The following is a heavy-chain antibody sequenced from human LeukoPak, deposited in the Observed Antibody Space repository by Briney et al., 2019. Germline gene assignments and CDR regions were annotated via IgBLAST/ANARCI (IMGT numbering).Heavy chain of an antibody. J-gene: IGHJ5*02. Sequence: KPSETLSLTCTVSGGSVSRGVYYWSWIRQPPGKGLEWIGCIHYSESTNYNPSLKSRVTKSVDTSKSQFSLKLTYVTAADTAVYYCARGTLIDPWGQGTLVTVSS. CDR3: ARGTLIDP. V-gene: IGHV4-61*08. CDR1: GGSVSRGVYY. CDR2: IHYSEST.